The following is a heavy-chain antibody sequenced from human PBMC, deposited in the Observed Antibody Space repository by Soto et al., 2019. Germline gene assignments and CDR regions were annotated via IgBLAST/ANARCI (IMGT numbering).Heavy chain of an antibody. D-gene: IGHD3-10*01. CDR1: GGTFSSYA. CDR2: IIPIFGPA. J-gene: IGHJ6*02. CDR3: AREGGSGNYRYYAMDV. V-gene: IGHV1-69*12. Sequence: QVQLVQSGAEVKKPGSSVKVSCKASGGTFSSYAISWVRQAPGQGLEWMGGIIPIFGPANYAQKFQGRVTIPADESTSPAYMELSSLRSEDTAVYYCAREGGSGNYRYYAMDVWGQGTTVTVSS.